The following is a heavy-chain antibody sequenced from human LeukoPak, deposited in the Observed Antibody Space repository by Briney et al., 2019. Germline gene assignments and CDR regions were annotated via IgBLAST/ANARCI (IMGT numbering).Heavy chain of an antibody. Sequence: GGSLRLSCAASGFTFDDYAMHWVRQAPGKGLEWVSLISWDGGSTYYADSVKGRFTISRDNSKNSLYLQMNSLRAEDTALYYCAKGMGCGDCLAFDYWGQGTLVTVSS. CDR1: GFTFDDYA. V-gene: IGHV3-43D*03. D-gene: IGHD2-21*02. CDR2: ISWDGGST. CDR3: AKGMGCGDCLAFDY. J-gene: IGHJ4*02.